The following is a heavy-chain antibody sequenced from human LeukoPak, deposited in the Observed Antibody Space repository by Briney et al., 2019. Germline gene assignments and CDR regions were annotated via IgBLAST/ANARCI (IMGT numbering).Heavy chain of an antibody. CDR2: VSYSGGT. J-gene: IGHJ5*01. Sequence: SETLSLTCTVSGGPISTYYWSWIRQPPGKRLEWIGYVSYSGGTNYNPSLRSRVTTSVDTSKNQFSLKLTSVTAADTALYYCARADDRSGYFGGRFDSWGQGTLVTVSS. D-gene: IGHD3-22*01. V-gene: IGHV4-59*01. CDR3: ARADDRSGYFGGRFDS. CDR1: GGPISTYY.